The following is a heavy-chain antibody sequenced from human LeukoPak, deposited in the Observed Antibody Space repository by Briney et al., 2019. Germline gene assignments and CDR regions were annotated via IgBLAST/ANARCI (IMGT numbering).Heavy chain of an antibody. D-gene: IGHD5-12*01. CDR3: SRGGECDSCYDEGLDY. Sequence: SETLSLTCTVSGGSISSYYWSWIRQPPGKGLEWIGYIYYSGSTNYNPSLKSRVTISVDTSKNQFSLKLSSVTAADTAVYYCSRGGECDSCYDEGLDYWGQGTLVTVSS. CDR1: GGSISSYY. V-gene: IGHV4-59*01. J-gene: IGHJ4*02. CDR2: IYYSGST.